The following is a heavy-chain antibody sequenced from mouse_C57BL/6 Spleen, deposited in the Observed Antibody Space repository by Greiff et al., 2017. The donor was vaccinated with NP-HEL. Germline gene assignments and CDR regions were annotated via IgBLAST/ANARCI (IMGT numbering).Heavy chain of an antibody. J-gene: IGHJ3*01. D-gene: IGHD2-4*01. CDR2: ISDGGSYT. CDR1: GFTFSSYA. CDR3: ARDSNYDSFAY. Sequence: EVQLVESGGGLVTPGGSLKLSCAASGFTFSSYAMSWVRPPPDKRLEWVATISDGGSYTYSPDNVKGRFTISSDNAKNNLYLQMSHLKSEDTAMYYCARDSNYDSFAYWGQGTLVTVSA. V-gene: IGHV5-4*01.